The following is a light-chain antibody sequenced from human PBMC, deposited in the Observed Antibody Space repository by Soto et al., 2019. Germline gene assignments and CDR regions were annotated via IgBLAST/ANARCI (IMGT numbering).Light chain of an antibody. CDR1: SGHSSYI. CDR2: LEGSGSY. Sequence: QSVLTQSSSASASLGSSVKLTCTLSSGHSSYIIAWHQQQPGKAPRYLMKLEGSGSYNKGSGVPDRFSGSSAAADRYLTISNLQVWDGANDCCETWDSNPRLFGGGTKVTVL. J-gene: IGLJ3*02. CDR3: ETWDSNPRL. V-gene: IGLV4-60*02.